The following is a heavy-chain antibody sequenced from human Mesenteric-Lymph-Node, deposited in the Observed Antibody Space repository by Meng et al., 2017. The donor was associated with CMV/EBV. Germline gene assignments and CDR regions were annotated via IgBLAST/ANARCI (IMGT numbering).Heavy chain of an antibody. CDR2: INQIESS. CDR3: ATWNVGTMGGGF. CDR1: STSITGSSFY. V-gene: IGHV4-39*07. J-gene: IGHJ4*02. Sequence: SETLSLTCTVSSTSITGSSFYWVWIRQSPGKGLEWIGSINQIESSHYNPSLQSRVTISVDTSKNQLSLRVNSVTAADKAVYYCATWNVGTMGGGFWGQGSLVTVSS. D-gene: IGHD1-14*01.